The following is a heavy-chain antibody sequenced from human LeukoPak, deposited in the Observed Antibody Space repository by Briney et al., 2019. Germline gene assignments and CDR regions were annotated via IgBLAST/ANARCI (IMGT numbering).Heavy chain of an antibody. CDR2: IPYDGSYK. CDR3: AKAGSIYDSSGQPTLWDYYYYMDV. CDR1: GFTFSSYG. D-gene: IGHD3-22*01. J-gene: IGHJ6*03. Sequence: GGSLRLSCAASGFTFSSYGMHWVRQAPGKGMEWVAFIPYDGSYKYYADSVKGRFTISRDNSKNTLYLQMNSLRAEDTAVYYCAKAGSIYDSSGQPTLWDYYYYMDVWGKGTTVTISS. V-gene: IGHV3-30*02.